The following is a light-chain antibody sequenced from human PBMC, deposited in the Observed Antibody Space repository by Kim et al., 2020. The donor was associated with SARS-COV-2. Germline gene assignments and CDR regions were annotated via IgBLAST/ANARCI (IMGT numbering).Light chain of an antibody. CDR1: QSVSSN. V-gene: IGKV3-15*01. CDR3: QQYNNWPKT. Sequence: EIVMTQSPATLSVSPGERATLSCRASQSVSSNLAWYQQKPGQAPRLLIYGASTRATGIPARFSGSESGTEFTLTISSLQSEDFAVYYWQQYNNWPKTFGQGTKVEIK. J-gene: IGKJ1*01. CDR2: GAS.